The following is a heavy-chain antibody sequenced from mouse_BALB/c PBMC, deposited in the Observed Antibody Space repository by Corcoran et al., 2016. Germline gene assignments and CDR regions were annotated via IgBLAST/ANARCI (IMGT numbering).Heavy chain of an antibody. Sequence: EVQLHQSGAEPLKPGASVKLSCTASGFNIKDTYMHWLKQRTEQGLEWIGRIDPANGNTKYDPKFQGKATITADTSSNTAYLQLSSLTSEDTAVYYCAKYYDYGDSMDYWGQGTSVTVSA. CDR3: AKYYDYGDSMDY. CDR2: IDPANGNT. CDR1: GFNIKDTY. D-gene: IGHD2-4*01. J-gene: IGHJ4*01. V-gene: IGHV14-3*02.